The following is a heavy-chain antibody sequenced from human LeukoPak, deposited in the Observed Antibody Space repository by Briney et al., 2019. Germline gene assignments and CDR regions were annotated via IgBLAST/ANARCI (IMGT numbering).Heavy chain of an antibody. CDR3: AGTSRVTSDGRFDP. D-gene: IGHD4-17*01. CDR2: IYTSGST. CDR1: GGSISSYY. Sequence: SETLSLTCTVSGGSISSYYWRWMRQPAGKGLEWIGRIYTSGSTNYNPSLKSRVTISVDKSKNQFSLKLSSVTAGDTAVYYCAGTSRVTSDGRFDPWGQGTLVTVSS. V-gene: IGHV4-4*07. J-gene: IGHJ5*02.